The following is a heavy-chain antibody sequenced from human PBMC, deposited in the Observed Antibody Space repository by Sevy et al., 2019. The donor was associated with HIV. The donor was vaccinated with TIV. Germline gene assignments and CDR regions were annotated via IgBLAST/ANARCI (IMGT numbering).Heavy chain of an antibody. CDR2: INHSGST. J-gene: IGHJ6*03. D-gene: IGHD3-10*01. Sequence: SETLSLTCAVYGGSFSGYYWSWIRQPPGKGLEWIGEINHSGSTNYNPSLKSRVTISVDTSKNQFSLKLSYVTAADTALYYCARDITGYYYGSGSYRYYYYMVVWGKGTTVTVSS. CDR3: ARDITGYYYGSGSYRYYYYMVV. V-gene: IGHV4-34*01. CDR1: GGSFSGYY.